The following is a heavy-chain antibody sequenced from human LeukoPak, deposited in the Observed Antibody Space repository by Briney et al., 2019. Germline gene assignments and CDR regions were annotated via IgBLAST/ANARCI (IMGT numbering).Heavy chain of an antibody. D-gene: IGHD2-2*01. J-gene: IGHJ5*02. CDR2: INPNSGGT. CDR3: AREVGVVAHQGGWFDP. Sequence: ASVKVSCKAAGYTFTGYYMHWVRQAPGQGLEWMGRINPNSGGTNYAQKFQGRVTMTRDTSISTAYMELTRLRSDDTAVYYCAREVGVVAHQGGWFDPWGQGTLVTVSS. CDR1: GYTFTGYY. V-gene: IGHV1-2*06.